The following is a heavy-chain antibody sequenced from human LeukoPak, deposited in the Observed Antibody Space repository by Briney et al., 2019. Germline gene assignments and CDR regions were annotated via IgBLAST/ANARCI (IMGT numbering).Heavy chain of an antibody. CDR3: ARFFRFGEWDPASYGMDV. J-gene: IGHJ6*02. CDR1: GGSISSGGYY. Sequence: SETLSLTCTVSGGSISSGGYYWSWIRQHPGKGLEWIGYIYYSGSTYYNPSLKSRVTISVDTSKNQFSLKLSSVTAADTAVYYCARFFRFGEWDPASYGMDVWGQGTTVTVSS. D-gene: IGHD3-10*01. V-gene: IGHV4-61*08. CDR2: IYYSGST.